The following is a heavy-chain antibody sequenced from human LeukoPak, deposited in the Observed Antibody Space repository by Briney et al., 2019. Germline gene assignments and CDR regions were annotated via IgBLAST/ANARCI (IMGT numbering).Heavy chain of an antibody. V-gene: IGHV3-23*01. J-gene: IGHJ4*02. Sequence: GGSLRLSCGASGFTFSSYVMSWVRQAPGKGLEWVSGITGSGDSTHYADSVKGRFTISRDNSQNTLYLQMNSLRAEDTAVYYCAKDRITIFGPPLHWGQGTLVTVSS. CDR2: ITGSGDST. D-gene: IGHD3-3*01. CDR3: AKDRITIFGPPLH. CDR1: GFTFSSYV.